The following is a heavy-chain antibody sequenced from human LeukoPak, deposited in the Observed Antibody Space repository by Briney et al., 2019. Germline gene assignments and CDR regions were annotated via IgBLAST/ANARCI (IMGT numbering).Heavy chain of an antibody. CDR1: GFTFSSYA. CDR2: IGGST. Sequence: GGSLRLSCAAPGFTFSSYAMTWVRQAPGKGLEWVSAIGGSTYYADSVKGRFTISIDNSENTLYLQMNSLRAEDTAVYYCAKQYSGGWYYFDYWGQGTLVTVSS. CDR3: AKQYSGGWYYFDY. J-gene: IGHJ4*02. D-gene: IGHD6-19*01. V-gene: IGHV3-23*01.